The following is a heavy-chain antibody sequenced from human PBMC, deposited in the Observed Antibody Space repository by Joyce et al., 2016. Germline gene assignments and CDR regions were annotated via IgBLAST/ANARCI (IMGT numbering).Heavy chain of an antibody. CDR2: INHSGST. CDR3: ARGASVYCSGGVCHFYYYYYMDV. V-gene: IGHV4-34*01. J-gene: IGHJ6*03. D-gene: IGHD2-8*02. CDR1: NGSFSTYY. Sequence: QVQLQQWGAGLLKPSETLSLTCDVYNGSFSTYYWTWVRQPPGKGLEWIGEINHSGSTKFNPSLKSRITMSVDTSKNQFSLKLSSVTAADTAVYYCARGASVYCSGGVCHFYYYYYMDVWGKGTTVTVSS.